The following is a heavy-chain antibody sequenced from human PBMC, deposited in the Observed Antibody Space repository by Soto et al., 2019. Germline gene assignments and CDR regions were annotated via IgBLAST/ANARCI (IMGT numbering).Heavy chain of an antibody. J-gene: IGHJ4*02. CDR1: GGSISSSSYY. D-gene: IGHD3-22*01. V-gene: IGHV4-30-4*08. CDR3: ARGSYYYDSSVYYHY. CDR2: IYYSGST. Sequence: PSETLSLTCTVSGGSISSSSYYWGWIRQPPGKGLEWIGYIYYSGSTYYNPSLKSRVTISVDTSKNQFSLKLSSVTAADTAVYYCARGSYYYDSSVYYHYGGQGTLVTVSS.